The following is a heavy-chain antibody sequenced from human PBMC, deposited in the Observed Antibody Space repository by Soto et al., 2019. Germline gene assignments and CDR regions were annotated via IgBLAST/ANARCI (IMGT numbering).Heavy chain of an antibody. V-gene: IGHV4-4*07. Sequence: SETLSLTCTVSGGSMSSYYWTWIRQPAGKGLEWIGRVYSSGGTHYNPSLKSRVTISLGTSKNQFSLRLLSVTDADTAVYYCARGQRFSDWFDPWGQGTLVTVSS. D-gene: IGHD3-3*01. CDR1: GGSMSSYY. CDR3: ARGQRFSDWFDP. CDR2: VYSSGGT. J-gene: IGHJ5*02.